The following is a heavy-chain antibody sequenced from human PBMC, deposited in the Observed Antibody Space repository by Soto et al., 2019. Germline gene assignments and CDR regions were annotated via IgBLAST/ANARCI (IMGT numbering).Heavy chain of an antibody. CDR2: IYYSGRT. J-gene: IGHJ4*02. Sequence: SETLSLTCTVSGGSISSYYWSWIRQPPGKGLEWIGYIYYSGRTNYNHSLKSQVTISEDTSKIQFSLKLSSATAADTAVYYCARLKYCGGTSCADYWGQGTLVTVS. V-gene: IGHV4-59*08. CDR3: ARLKYCGGTSCADY. CDR1: GGSISSYY. D-gene: IGHD2-2*01.